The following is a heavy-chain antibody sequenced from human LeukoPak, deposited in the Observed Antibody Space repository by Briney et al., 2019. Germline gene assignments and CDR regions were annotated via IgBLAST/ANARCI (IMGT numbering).Heavy chain of an antibody. Sequence: GGSLRLSCAASGFTFSSSGMHWVRQAPGKGLEWVANIKEDGSERYYVDSMKGRFTTSRDNAKNSLYLQMNSLRAEDTAVYYCARDLYGDYFFDYWGQGTLVTVSS. D-gene: IGHD4-17*01. J-gene: IGHJ4*02. CDR2: IKEDGSER. CDR3: ARDLYGDYFFDY. CDR1: GFTFSSSG. V-gene: IGHV3-7*01.